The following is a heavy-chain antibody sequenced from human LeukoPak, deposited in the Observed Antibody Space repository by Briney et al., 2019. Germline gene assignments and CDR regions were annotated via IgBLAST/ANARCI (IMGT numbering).Heavy chain of an antibody. CDR2: INQDGSQK. D-gene: IGHD5-18*01. J-gene: IGHJ4*02. CDR1: GFTFSGYW. CDR3: ATVRTYTNFDY. V-gene: IGHV3-7*05. Sequence: GESLKISCAASGFTFSGYWMSWVRQAPGKGLEWVANINQDGSQKYYVDSVKGRSTISRDNAKNSLYLQMNSLRAEDTAVYYCATVRTYTNFDYWGQGTLVTVSS.